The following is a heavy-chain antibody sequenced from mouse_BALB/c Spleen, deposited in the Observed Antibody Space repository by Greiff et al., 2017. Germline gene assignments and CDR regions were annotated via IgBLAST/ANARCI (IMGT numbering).Heavy chain of an antibody. CDR2: INPSTGYT. CDR1: GYTFTSYW. Sequence: VQLQQSGAELAKPGASVKMSCKASGYTFTSYWMHWVKQRPGQGLEWIGYINPSTGYTEYNHKFKDKATLTADKSSSTAYMQLSSLTSEDSAVYYCARFYGSSAWFAYWGQGTLVTVSA. CDR3: ARFYGSSAWFAY. J-gene: IGHJ3*01. V-gene: IGHV1-7*01. D-gene: IGHD1-1*01.